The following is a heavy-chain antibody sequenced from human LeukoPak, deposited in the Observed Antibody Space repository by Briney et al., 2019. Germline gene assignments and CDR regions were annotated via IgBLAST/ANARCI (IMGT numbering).Heavy chain of an antibody. CDR3: ARVNPYYYDSGGYYSKTFDI. J-gene: IGHJ3*02. Sequence: GGSLRLSCAASGFTFSSYSMNWVRQAPGKGLEWVSYISSSSSTIYYADSVKGRFTISRDNAKNSLYLQMNSLRAEDTAVYYCARVNPYYYDSGGYYSKTFDIWGQGTMVTVSS. V-gene: IGHV3-48*01. D-gene: IGHD3-22*01. CDR2: ISSSSSTI. CDR1: GFTFSSYS.